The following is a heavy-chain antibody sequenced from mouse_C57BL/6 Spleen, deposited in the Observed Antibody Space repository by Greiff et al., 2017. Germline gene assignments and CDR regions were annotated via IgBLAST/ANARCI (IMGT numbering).Heavy chain of an antibody. Sequence: VKLMESGAELVKPGASVKMSCKASGYTFPTYPIEWMKQNHGKSLEWIGNFHPYNDDTKYNEKFKGKATLTVEKSSSTVYLELSRLTSDDSAVYYCARGIYYDYDRVFDYWGQGTTLTVSS. J-gene: IGHJ2*01. V-gene: IGHV1-47*01. CDR2: FHPYNDDT. CDR3: ARGIYYDYDRVFDY. D-gene: IGHD2-4*01. CDR1: GYTFPTYP.